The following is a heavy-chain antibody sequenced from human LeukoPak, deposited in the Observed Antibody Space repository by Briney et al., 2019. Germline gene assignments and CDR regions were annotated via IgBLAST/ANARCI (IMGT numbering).Heavy chain of an antibody. Sequence: GGSLRLSCAASGFTFSSSAMHWVRQAPGKGLEWVAVITYDGSNKYLADSVKGRFTISTDNSKNTLYLQMNSLRTEDTAIYYCARVEPRLYYDSNAFHSWGQGTLVTVSS. D-gene: IGHD3-22*01. CDR1: GFTFSSSA. CDR2: ITYDGSNK. J-gene: IGHJ4*02. V-gene: IGHV3-30-3*01. CDR3: ARVEPRLYYDSNAFHS.